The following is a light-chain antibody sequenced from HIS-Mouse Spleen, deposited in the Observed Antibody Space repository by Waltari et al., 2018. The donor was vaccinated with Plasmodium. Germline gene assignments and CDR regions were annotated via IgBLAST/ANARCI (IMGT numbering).Light chain of an antibody. CDR3: QQYGSSPYT. CDR1: QSVSSSY. V-gene: IGKV3-20*01. J-gene: IGKJ2*01. Sequence: EILLTQSPGTLSLSPGDRSTLSCRASQSVSSSYLAWYQQTPGQAPRLLIYGASSRATGIPDRFSGSGSGTDFTLTISRLEPEDFAVYYCQQYGSSPYTFGQGTKLEIK. CDR2: GAS.